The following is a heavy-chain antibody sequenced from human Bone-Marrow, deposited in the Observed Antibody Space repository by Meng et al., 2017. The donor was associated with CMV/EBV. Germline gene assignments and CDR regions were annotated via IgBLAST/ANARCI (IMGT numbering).Heavy chain of an antibody. D-gene: IGHD3-3*01. J-gene: IGHJ4*02. CDR3: ASYDFWSGYDY. CDR1: EFSFSNYW. V-gene: IGHV3-21*01. Sequence: GESLKISCAASEFSFSNYWMTWVRQAPGKGLEWVSSISGTSSYIYYADSVKGRFTISRDNAKNSLYLQMNSLRAEDTAVYYCASYDFWSGYDYWGQGTLVTVSS. CDR2: ISGTSSYI.